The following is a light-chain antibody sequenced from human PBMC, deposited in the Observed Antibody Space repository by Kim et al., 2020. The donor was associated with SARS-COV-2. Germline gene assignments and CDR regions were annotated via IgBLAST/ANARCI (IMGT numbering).Light chain of an antibody. Sequence: PGERAPRPCRASQSVRDRSLAWYQQRPGQAPRLLMIAASDRTTGIPDRFSGSGSGTDFTLTISRLEPEDYAVYYCHQYGTSPQTFGGGTKVDIK. J-gene: IGKJ4*01. CDR1: QSVRDRS. CDR3: HQYGTSPQT. V-gene: IGKV3-20*01. CDR2: AAS.